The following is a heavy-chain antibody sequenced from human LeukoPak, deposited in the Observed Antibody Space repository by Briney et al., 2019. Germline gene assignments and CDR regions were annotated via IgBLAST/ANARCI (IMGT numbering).Heavy chain of an antibody. V-gene: IGHV1-69*10. CDR3: ACKGYYYDSSGSDY. D-gene: IGHD3-22*01. Sequence: GASVKVSCKASGGTFSSYAISWVRQAPGQVLEWMGGIIPILGIANYAQKFQGRVTITADKSTSTAYMELSSLRSEDTAVYYCACKGYYYDSSGSDYWGQGTLVTVSS. J-gene: IGHJ4*02. CDR1: GGTFSSYA. CDR2: IIPILGIA.